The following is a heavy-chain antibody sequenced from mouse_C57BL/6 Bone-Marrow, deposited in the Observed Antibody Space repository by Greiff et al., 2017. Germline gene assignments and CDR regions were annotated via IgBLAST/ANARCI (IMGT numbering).Heavy chain of an antibody. Sequence: DVQLVESGGGLVKPGGSLKLSCAASGFTFSDYGMHWVRQAPEKGLEWVAYISSGSSTIYYADTVKGRFTISRDNAKNTLFLQMTSLRSEDTAMYYCARDGKGRCAYWGQGTLVTVSA. CDR3: ARDGKGRCAY. D-gene: IGHD1-1*01. J-gene: IGHJ3*01. CDR1: GFTFSDYG. CDR2: ISSGSSTI. V-gene: IGHV5-17*01.